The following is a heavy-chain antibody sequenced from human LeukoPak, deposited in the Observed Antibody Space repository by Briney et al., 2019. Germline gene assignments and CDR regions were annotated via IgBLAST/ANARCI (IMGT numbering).Heavy chain of an antibody. CDR3: AREPGYCTGGSCYGGWFDP. Sequence: SETLSLTSAVYGGSFSGSYWSWIRQPPGKGLEWIGEINHSGRTDYNPSLKSRLTISVDTSKNQFSLKLSSVTAADTAVYYCAREPGYCTGGSCYGGWFDPWGQGTLVTVSS. V-gene: IGHV4-34*01. D-gene: IGHD2-15*01. J-gene: IGHJ5*02. CDR2: INHSGRT. CDR1: GGSFSGSY.